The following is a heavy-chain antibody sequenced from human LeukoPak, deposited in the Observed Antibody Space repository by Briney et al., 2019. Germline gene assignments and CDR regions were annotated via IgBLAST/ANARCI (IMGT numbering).Heavy chain of an antibody. V-gene: IGHV1-18*01. D-gene: IGHD6-6*01. J-gene: IGHJ5*02. CDR3: ARALYSSSAVGFDL. CDR1: GYTFTSYG. CDR2: ISAYNGNT. Sequence: ASVKVSCKASGYTFTSYGISWVRQAPGQGLEWMGWISAYNGNTNYAQKLQGRVTMTTDTSTSTAYMELRSLRSDDTAVYYCARALYSSSAVGFDLWGQGTLVTVSS.